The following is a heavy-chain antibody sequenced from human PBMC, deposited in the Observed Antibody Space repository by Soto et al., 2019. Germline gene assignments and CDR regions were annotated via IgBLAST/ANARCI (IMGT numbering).Heavy chain of an antibody. CDR1: GGPTSSSNW. CDR2: IYHSGST. V-gene: IGHV4-4*02. Sequence: PSETQSLTSDVSGGPTSSSNWWSWVRQPPGKGLEWIGEIYHSGSTNYNPSLKSRVTISVDKSKNQFSLKLSSVTAADTAVYYCASAFYYDFWSGSQLENWFDPWGQGTLVTVSS. J-gene: IGHJ5*02. D-gene: IGHD3-3*01. CDR3: ASAFYYDFWSGSQLENWFDP.